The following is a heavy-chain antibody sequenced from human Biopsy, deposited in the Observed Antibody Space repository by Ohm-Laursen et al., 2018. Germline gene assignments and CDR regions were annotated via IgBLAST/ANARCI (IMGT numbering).Heavy chain of an antibody. CDR3: AADINVWNVNY. V-gene: IGHV1-24*01. Sequence: EASVKVSCKISGYSVTELSMHWVRQAPGQGLEWMGGFAPENGRIVYSQKFQGRVTMTEDTSTNTAYMEVWRLRSDDTAVYYCAADINVWNVNYWGQGTQVSVSS. D-gene: IGHD1-1*01. J-gene: IGHJ4*02. CDR2: FAPENGRI. CDR1: GYSVTELS.